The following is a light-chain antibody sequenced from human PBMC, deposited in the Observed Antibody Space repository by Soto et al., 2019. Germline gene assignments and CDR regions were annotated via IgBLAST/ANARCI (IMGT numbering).Light chain of an antibody. J-gene: IGKJ1*01. CDR2: GAS. Sequence: IVLKNYPCTLSVTTGERASLSRRASQSVSTNLAWYQQKPGQAPRLLIYGASNRATGIPDRFSGSGSGTDFTLTISRLEPEDFAVYYSQQSGSSGTFGHGSKV. V-gene: IGKV3-20*01. CDR1: QSVSTN. CDR3: QQSGSSGT.